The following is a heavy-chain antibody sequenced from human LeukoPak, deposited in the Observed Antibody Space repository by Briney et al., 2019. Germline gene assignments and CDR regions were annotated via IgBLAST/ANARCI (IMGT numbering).Heavy chain of an antibody. Sequence: SETLSLTCTVSGGSISSYYWSWIRQPPGKGLEWIGYIYYSGSTNYNPSLKSRVTISVDTSTNQFSLKLSSVTAADTAVYYCAREVVRSTPWMGDWFDPWGQGTLVTVSS. CDR3: AREVVRSTPWMGDWFDP. D-gene: IGHD3-10*01. CDR2: IYYSGST. J-gene: IGHJ5*02. V-gene: IGHV4-59*01. CDR1: GGSISSYY.